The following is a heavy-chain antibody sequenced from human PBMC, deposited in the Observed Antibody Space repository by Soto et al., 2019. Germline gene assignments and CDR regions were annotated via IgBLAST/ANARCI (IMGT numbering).Heavy chain of an antibody. V-gene: IGHV4-31*03. CDR2: IYYSGST. D-gene: IGHD3-10*01. CDR1: GGSISSGGYY. Sequence: PSETLSLTCTVSGGSISSGGYYWSWIRQHPGKGLEWIGYIYYSGSTYYNPSLKSRVTISVDTSKNQFSLKPSSVTAADTAVYYCASNYGSGSYYSDYWGQGTLVTVSS. CDR3: ASNYGSGSYYSDY. J-gene: IGHJ4*02.